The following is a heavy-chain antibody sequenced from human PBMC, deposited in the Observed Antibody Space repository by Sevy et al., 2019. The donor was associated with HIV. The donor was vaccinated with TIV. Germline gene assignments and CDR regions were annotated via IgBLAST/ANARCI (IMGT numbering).Heavy chain of an antibody. CDR2: ISGSGTRT. V-gene: IGHV3-23*01. D-gene: IGHD5-12*01. CDR1: GFSFDSYG. J-gene: IGHJ6*03. CDR3: AKGRRGDLEPVEIGYYCYYNNMDV. Sequence: GGSLRLSCAVSGFSFDSYGMTWVRQAPGKGLEWVSGISGSGTRTYYADSVKGRFSISRDNSKNRLYLQMNSLRTEDTATYYCAKGRRGDLEPVEIGYYCYYNNMDVWGKGTTVTVSS.